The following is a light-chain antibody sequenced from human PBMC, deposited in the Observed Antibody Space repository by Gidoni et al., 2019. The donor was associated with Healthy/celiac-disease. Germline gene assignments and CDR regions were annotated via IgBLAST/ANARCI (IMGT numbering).Light chain of an antibody. V-gene: IGKV1-33*01. Sequence: DIQMTQSPSSLSASVGDRVTITCQASQDISNYLNWYQQKPGKAPKLLIYDASNLETGVPSRFSGGGSGTDFTFTISSLQPEDIATYGRLTFGGXTKVEIK. CDR1: QDISNY. CDR3: LT. CDR2: DAS. J-gene: IGKJ4*01.